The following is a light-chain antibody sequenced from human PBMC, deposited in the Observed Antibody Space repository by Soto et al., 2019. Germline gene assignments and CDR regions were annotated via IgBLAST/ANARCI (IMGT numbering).Light chain of an antibody. V-gene: IGLV4-69*01. J-gene: IGLJ2*01. CDR2: LNSDGSH. Sequence: QSVLTQSPSASASLGASVKLTCTRISGHSSYAIAWHQQQPEKGPRYLMKLNSDGSHSKGDGIPDRFSGSSSGAERYLTISSLQSEDEADYYCQTGGTGILVFGGGTKVTVL. CDR1: SGHSSYA. CDR3: QTGGTGILV.